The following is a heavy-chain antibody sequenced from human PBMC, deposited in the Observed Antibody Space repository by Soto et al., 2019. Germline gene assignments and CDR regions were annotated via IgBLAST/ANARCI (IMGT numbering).Heavy chain of an antibody. Sequence: SETLSLTCTVSGGSVSSGDYYWSWIRQAPGKGLEWIGYIFSSGTTYYNPSLKSRLTMSLDTSQNQFSLKLNSVTAADTAVYFCARVPSPFDFYYVMDVWGQGTTVTVSS. J-gene: IGHJ6*02. CDR3: ARVPSPFDFYYVMDV. D-gene: IGHD3-16*01. CDR2: IFSSGTT. V-gene: IGHV4-30-4*02. CDR1: GGSVSSGDYY.